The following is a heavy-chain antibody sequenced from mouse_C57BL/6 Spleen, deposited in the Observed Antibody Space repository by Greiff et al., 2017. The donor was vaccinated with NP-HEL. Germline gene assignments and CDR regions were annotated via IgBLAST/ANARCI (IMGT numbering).Heavy chain of an antibody. CDR1: GYTFTDYY. CDR2: IYPGSGNT. V-gene: IGHV1-76*01. J-gene: IGHJ2*01. CDR3: ARSYYYGSPYFDY. D-gene: IGHD1-1*01. Sequence: QVQLQQSGAELVRPGASVKLSCKASGYTFTDYYINWVKQRPGQGLEWIARIYPGSGNTYYNEKFKGKATLSAEKSSSTAYMQLSSLTSEDSAVYFCARSYYYGSPYFDYWGQGTTLTVSS.